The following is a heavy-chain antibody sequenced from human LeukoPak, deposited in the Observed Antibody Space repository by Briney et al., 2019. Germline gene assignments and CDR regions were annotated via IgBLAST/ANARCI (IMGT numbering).Heavy chain of an antibody. J-gene: IGHJ4*02. Sequence: PSETLSLTCAVSGGSINSSRYFWGWIRQPPGKGLEWIGSIYYSGSTHYNPSLKSRVTISVDTSKNQFSLKLSSVTAADTAVYYCARGINYYGSGSYPYWGQGTLVTVSS. CDR1: GGSINSSRYF. D-gene: IGHD3-10*01. V-gene: IGHV4-39*07. CDR2: IYYSGST. CDR3: ARGINYYGSGSYPY.